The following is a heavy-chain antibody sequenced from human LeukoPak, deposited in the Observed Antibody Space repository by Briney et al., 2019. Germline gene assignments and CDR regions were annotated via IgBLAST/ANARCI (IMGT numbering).Heavy chain of an antibody. J-gene: IGHJ4*02. CDR2: IGSDFGA. Sequence: GGSLRLSCAASGFTFSSNAMSWVRQAPGKGLEWVSGIGSDFGAHYADSVEGRFTISRDNAKNSLYLQMNSLRAEDTAVYYCARDLAAGGYFDYWGQGTLVTVSS. D-gene: IGHD6-13*01. CDR3: ARDLAAGGYFDY. CDR1: GFTFSSNA. V-gene: IGHV3-23*01.